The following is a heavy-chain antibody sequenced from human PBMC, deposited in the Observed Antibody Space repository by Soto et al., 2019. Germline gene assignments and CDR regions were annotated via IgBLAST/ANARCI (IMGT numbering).Heavy chain of an antibody. J-gene: IGHJ4*01. CDR1: GDSVSSNSAG. V-gene: IGHV6-1*01. D-gene: IGHD1-26*01. Sequence: SQTLSLTCAITGDSVSSNSAGWSWVRQSPSRGLEWLGRTYYRSKWYYEYAVSVRGRITINPDTSKNQYSLQLNSVTPEDTAVYFCARGEQYSGRIFDYWGPGTLLTVSS. CDR3: ARGEQYSGRIFDY. CDR2: TYYRSKWYY.